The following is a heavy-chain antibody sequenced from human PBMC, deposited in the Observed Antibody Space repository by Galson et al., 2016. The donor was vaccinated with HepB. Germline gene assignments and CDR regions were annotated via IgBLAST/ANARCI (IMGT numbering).Heavy chain of an antibody. Sequence: SLRLSCAASGFTFSSYGMHWVRQAPGRGLEWVALIWYDGSNKYYADSVKGRFTISRDNSKNTLYLQMNSLRAEDTAVYYCAREQSTAALAMGVWGKGTTVTVSS. CDR2: IWYDGSNK. CDR1: GFTFSSYG. D-gene: IGHD6-6*01. CDR3: AREQSTAALAMGV. V-gene: IGHV3-33*01. J-gene: IGHJ6*04.